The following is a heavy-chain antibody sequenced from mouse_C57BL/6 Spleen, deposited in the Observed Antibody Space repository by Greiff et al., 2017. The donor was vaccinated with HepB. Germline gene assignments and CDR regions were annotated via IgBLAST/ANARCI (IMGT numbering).Heavy chain of an antibody. CDR2: IYPGDGDT. D-gene: IGHD1-1*01. CDR1: GYAFSSSW. J-gene: IGHJ4*01. Sequence: VQLQQSGPELVKPGASVKISCKASGYAFSSSWMNWVKQRPGKGLEWIGRIYPGDGDTNYNGKFKGKATLTADKSSSTAYMQLSSLTSEDSAVYFCAPYYGSLYAMDYWGQGTSVTVSS. V-gene: IGHV1-82*01. CDR3: APYYGSLYAMDY.